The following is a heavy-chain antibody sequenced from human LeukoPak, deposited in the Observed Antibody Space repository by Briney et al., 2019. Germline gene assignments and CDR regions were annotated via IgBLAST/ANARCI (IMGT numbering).Heavy chain of an antibody. J-gene: IGHJ4*02. CDR3: ATLGGLYYESHGYPDFDH. V-gene: IGHV4-34*01. CDR2: INQSGST. Sequence: PSETLSLTCSVSGGSLSPYFWSWIRQPPGGGLEWLGEINQSGSTNYNPSLKSRVTISVEKFKNRFSLEATSVTAADTAMYYCATLGGLYYESHGYPDFDHWGQGTLVTVSS. D-gene: IGHD3-22*01. CDR1: GGSLSPYF.